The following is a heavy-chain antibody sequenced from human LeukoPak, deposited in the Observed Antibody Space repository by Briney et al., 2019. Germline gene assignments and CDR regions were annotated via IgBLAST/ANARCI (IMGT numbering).Heavy chain of an antibody. CDR2: MYASGST. J-gene: IGHJ5*02. CDR1: GGSISGYH. Sequence: PSETLSLTCSVSGGSISGYHWSWIRQPAGKRLEWIGRMYASGSTKYNPSLKSRVTMSADTSKNQFSLKLRFVTAADTAVYYCARDETFSNWFDPWGQGTLVTVSS. CDR3: ARDETFSNWFDP. V-gene: IGHV4-4*07.